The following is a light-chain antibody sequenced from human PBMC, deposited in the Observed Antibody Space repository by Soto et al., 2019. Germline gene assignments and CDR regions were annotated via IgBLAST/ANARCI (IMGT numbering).Light chain of an antibody. CDR1: SSDVGGYNY. J-gene: IGLJ2*01. V-gene: IGLV2-14*03. CDR3: SSYTGTSTLVV. CDR2: AVS. Sequence: QSALTQPASVSGSPGQSITISCTGTSSDVGGYNYVSWYQHHPDKAPKLMIYAVSNRPSGVSNCFSGSKSGNTASLTISGLQAEDEADYYCSSYTGTSTLVVFGGGPKVTVL.